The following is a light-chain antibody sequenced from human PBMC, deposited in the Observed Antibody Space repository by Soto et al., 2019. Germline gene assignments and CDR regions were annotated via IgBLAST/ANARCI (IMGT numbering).Light chain of an antibody. CDR2: DVS. J-gene: IGLJ2*01. V-gene: IGLV2-14*01. CDR1: SCDVGGYNY. Sequence: QSALTQPASVSGSPGQWITISCTGTSCDVGGYNYVSWYQQHPGKAPKLMIYDVSNRPSGVSNRFSGSKSGNTASLTISGLQAEDEADYYCSSYTSSSTLVVFGGGTKLTVL. CDR3: SSYTSSSTLVV.